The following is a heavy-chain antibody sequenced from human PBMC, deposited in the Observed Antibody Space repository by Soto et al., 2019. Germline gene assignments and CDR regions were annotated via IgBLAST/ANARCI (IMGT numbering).Heavy chain of an antibody. CDR1: GVTFNSYT. J-gene: IGHJ3*01. CDR2: IIPILGLT. CDR3: AGQSPGAGDRAFDL. V-gene: IGHV1-69*02. Sequence: QVQLVQSGAELKKPGSSVKVSCKPSGVTFNSYTFGWVRQAPGQGLEWVGRIIPILGLTNNAQKFQGRLTVTADKSTATAYMELSSLRSEDTAIYYCAGQSPGAGDRAFDLWGQGTMVTVSS. D-gene: IGHD3-16*01.